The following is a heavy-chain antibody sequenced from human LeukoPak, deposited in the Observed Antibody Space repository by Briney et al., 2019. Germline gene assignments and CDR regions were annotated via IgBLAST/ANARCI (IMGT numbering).Heavy chain of an antibody. V-gene: IGHV1-69*06. J-gene: IGHJ2*01. D-gene: IGHD5-18*01. Sequence: SVKVSCKASGGTFSSYVISWVRQAPGQGLEWMGGIFPIFGTANYAQNFQGRVTITADKSTSTAYMELSSLRSDDTAVYYCARDRIQLWSGYWYFDLWGRGTLVTVSS. CDR3: ARDRIQLWSGYWYFDL. CDR2: IFPIFGTA. CDR1: GGTFSSYV.